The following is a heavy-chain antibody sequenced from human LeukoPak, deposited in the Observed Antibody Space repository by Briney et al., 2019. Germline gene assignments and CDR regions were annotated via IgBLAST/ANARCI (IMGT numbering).Heavy chain of an antibody. CDR2: INHSGST. CDR1: GGSFSGYY. Sequence: PSETLSLTCAVYGGSFSGYYWNWICQPPGKGLEWIGEINHSGSTNYNPSLKSRVTISVDTSKNQFSLKLSPVTAADTAVYYCARFGSGWHYFDYWGQGTLVTVSS. CDR3: ARFGSGWHYFDY. D-gene: IGHD6-19*01. V-gene: IGHV4-34*01. J-gene: IGHJ4*02.